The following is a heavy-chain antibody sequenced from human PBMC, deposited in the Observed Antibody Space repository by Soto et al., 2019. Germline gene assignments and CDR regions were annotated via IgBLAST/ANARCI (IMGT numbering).Heavy chain of an antibody. CDR3: ASGRLSMTYYYDSSGYLRTPFFDY. D-gene: IGHD3-22*01. CDR1: GGTFSSYA. Sequence: SVKVSCKASGGTFSSYAISWVRQAPGQGLEWMGGIIPIFGTANYAQKFQGRVTITADESTSTAYMELSSLRSEDTAVYYCASGRLSMTYYYDSSGYLRTPFFDYWGQGTLVTVSS. CDR2: IIPIFGTA. V-gene: IGHV1-69*13. J-gene: IGHJ4*02.